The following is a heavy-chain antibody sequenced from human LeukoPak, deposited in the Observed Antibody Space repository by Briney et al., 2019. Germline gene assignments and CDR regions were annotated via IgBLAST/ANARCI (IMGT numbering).Heavy chain of an antibody. J-gene: IGHJ6*02. Sequence: GGSLRLSCAASGLTFRPYWMTWARQAPGKGLEWVASINHNGNVNYYVDSVKGRFTISRDNAKNSLYLQMSNLRAEDTAVYFCARGGGLDVWGQGATVTVSS. CDR1: GLTFRPYW. D-gene: IGHD3-16*01. CDR3: ARGGGLDV. CDR2: INHNGNVN. V-gene: IGHV3-7*03.